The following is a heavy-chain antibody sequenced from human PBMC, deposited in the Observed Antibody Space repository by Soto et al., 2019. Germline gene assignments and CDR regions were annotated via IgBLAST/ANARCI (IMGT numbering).Heavy chain of an antibody. J-gene: IGHJ4*02. CDR2: VSGYNDKT. D-gene: IGHD1-26*01. V-gene: IGHV1-18*04. Sequence: QVQLVQSGAEVRKPGASVKVSCKASGYTFTNHGISWVRQAPGQGLEWMGWVSGYNDKTKSAQNFQGRITMSTDTSTSTAYMELRGLRSDDTAIYYCARDFHPVAYLFDYWGQGTLVTVSS. CDR1: GYTFTNHG. CDR3: ARDFHPVAYLFDY.